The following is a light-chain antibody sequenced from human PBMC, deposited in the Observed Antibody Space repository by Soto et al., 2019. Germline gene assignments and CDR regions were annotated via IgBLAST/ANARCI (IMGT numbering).Light chain of an antibody. CDR3: QQHNNWPLT. Sequence: DIVMTQSPATLSVSPGERATLSCRASQSVSSNLAWYQQKPGQAPRLLVHGASTRATGIPARFSGSGSGTQFTLTISSLQSEDFAVYYCQQHNNWPLTFGGGTKVDIK. CDR1: QSVSSN. J-gene: IGKJ4*01. CDR2: GAS. V-gene: IGKV3-15*01.